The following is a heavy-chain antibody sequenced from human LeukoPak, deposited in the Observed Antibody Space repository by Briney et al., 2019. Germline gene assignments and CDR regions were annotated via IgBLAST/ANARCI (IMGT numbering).Heavy chain of an antibody. CDR2: ISAYNGNT. CDR3: ARDARITMVRGVDPFDY. D-gene: IGHD3-10*01. V-gene: IGHV1-18*01. CDR1: GYTFTSYG. J-gene: IGHJ4*02. Sequence: ASVKVSCKASGYTFTSYGISWVRQAPGQGLEWMGWISAYNGNTNHAQKLQGRVTMTPDTSTSTAYMELRSLRSDDTAVYYCARDARITMVRGVDPFDYWGQGTLVTVSS.